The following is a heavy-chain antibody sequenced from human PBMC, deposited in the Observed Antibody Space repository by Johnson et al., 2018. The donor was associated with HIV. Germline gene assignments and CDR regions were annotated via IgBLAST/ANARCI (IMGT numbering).Heavy chain of an antibody. V-gene: IGHV3-30*03. D-gene: IGHD6-13*01. J-gene: IGHJ3*02. CDR3: AREPSIAAAGGDGAFDI. Sequence: QVQLVESGGGVVQPGRSLRLSCAASGFTFSSYGMHWVRQAPGKGLEWVTVISYDGTNKYYADSVKGRFTISRDNSKNTLYLQMNSLRAEDTAVYYCAREPSIAAAGGDGAFDIWGRGTMLTVSS. CDR1: GFTFSSYG. CDR2: ISYDGTNK.